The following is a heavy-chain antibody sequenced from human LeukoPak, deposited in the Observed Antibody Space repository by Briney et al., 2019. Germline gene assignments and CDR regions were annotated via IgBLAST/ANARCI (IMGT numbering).Heavy chain of an antibody. CDR2: IYHSGST. V-gene: IGHV4-30-2*01. J-gene: IGHJ4*02. CDR1: GGSISSGGYY. CDR3: AREDEGLGLGLLNAFDI. D-gene: IGHD3-16*01. Sequence: SQTLSLTCTASGGSISSGGYYWSWIRQPPGKGLEWIGYIYHSGSTYYNPSLKSRVTISVDRSKNQFSLKLSSVTAADTAVYYCAREDEGLGLGLLNAFDIWGQGTLVTVSS.